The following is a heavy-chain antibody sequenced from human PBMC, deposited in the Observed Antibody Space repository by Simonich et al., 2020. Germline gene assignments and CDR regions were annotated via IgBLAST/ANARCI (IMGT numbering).Heavy chain of an antibody. CDR2: IIHIHGKE. CDR1: GGTFSSYA. D-gene: IGHD3-10*01. Sequence: QVQLVQSGAEVKKPGSSVKVSCKASGGTFSSYAIRWVRQAPGQGLAWVGGIIHIHGKENSAQRYQGRGTFTADTSTSTAYMELGSLRSADTAVYYCARTNTMRELDTMVRGVDYFDYWGQGTLVTVSS. V-gene: IGHV1-69*06. J-gene: IGHJ4*02. CDR3: ARTNTMRELDTMVRGVDYFDY.